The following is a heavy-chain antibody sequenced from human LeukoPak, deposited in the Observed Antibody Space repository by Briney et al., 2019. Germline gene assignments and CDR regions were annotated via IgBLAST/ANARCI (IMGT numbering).Heavy chain of an antibody. D-gene: IGHD5-24*01. V-gene: IGHV4-59*08. CDR1: GGTISSYY. Sequence: PSETLSLTCTVSGGTISSYYWNWIRQPPGKGLEWIGYIHDSGSTKYNPSLKSRVAISVDTSKNQFSLKLSSVTAADTAVYYCARVCPISYYYGMDVWGQGTTVTVSS. CDR3: ARVCPISYYYGMDV. J-gene: IGHJ6*02. CDR2: IHDSGST.